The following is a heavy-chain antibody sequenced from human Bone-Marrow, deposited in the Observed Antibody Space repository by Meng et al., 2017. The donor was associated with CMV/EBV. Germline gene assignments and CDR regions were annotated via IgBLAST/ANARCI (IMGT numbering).Heavy chain of an antibody. CDR2: ISADGRGT. CDR3: ARVVTFFDY. CDR1: GFTFSNYW. J-gene: IGHJ4*02. D-gene: IGHD3-3*01. Sequence: LRLPCAASGFTFSNYWMHWVRQAPGKGLEWVSRISADGRGTNYADSVKGRFTISRDDAKNTLYLQMNGLRAEDTAVYHCARVVTFFDYWGQGALVTVSS. V-gene: IGHV3-74*01.